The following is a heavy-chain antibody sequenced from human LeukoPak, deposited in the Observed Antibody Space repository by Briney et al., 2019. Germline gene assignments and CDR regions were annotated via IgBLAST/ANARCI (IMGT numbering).Heavy chain of an antibody. J-gene: IGHJ4*02. CDR2: ISSSGGST. CDR3: AKDRPLSDY. V-gene: IGHV3-23*01. Sequence: GGSLRLSCAASGFTFSNYAMNWVRQAPGKGLEWVSGISSSGGSTYYADSVKGRFTISRYNSKNTLYLQMNSLRAEDTAVYYCAKDRPLSDYWGQGTLVTVSP. CDR1: GFTFSNYA.